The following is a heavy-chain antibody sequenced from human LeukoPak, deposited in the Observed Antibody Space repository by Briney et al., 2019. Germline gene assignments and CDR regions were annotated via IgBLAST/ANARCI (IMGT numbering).Heavy chain of an antibody. J-gene: IGHJ4*02. V-gene: IGHV3-66*01. Sequence: PGGSLRLSCAASGITVGGSYMSWVRQAPGKGLEWVSAIYSGGATYYADSAKGRFTISRDNSKNTLYLQMNSLRVEDTAVYYCARAPSGWNFDCWGQGALVTVST. CDR3: ARAPSGWNFDC. CDR1: GITVGGSY. D-gene: IGHD6-19*01. CDR2: IYSGGAT.